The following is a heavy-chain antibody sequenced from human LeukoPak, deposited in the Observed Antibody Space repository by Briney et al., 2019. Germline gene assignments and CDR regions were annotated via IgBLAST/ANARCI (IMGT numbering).Heavy chain of an antibody. CDR2: ISTYNGNT. V-gene: IGHV1-18*01. Sequence: ASVKVSCKVSGYTLTELSMHWVRQAPGKGLEWMAWISTYNGNTNYALKVQGRATMTTDTSTSTAYMELRSLRSDDTAVYYCARVLRYDFWSAYYFDYWGQGTLVTVSS. J-gene: IGHJ4*02. D-gene: IGHD3-3*01. CDR3: ARVLRYDFWSAYYFDY. CDR1: GYTLTELS.